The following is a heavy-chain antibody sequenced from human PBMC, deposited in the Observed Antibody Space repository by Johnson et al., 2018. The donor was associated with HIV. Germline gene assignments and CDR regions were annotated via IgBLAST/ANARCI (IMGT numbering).Heavy chain of an antibody. CDR3: ARGRIRNAFDI. CDR1: GFTFSSYA. J-gene: IGHJ3*02. Sequence: QLVESGGGLVQPGGSLRLSCAASGFTFSSYAMHWVRQAPGKGLEYVSAISSNGGSTYYANSVKGRFTISRDNSKNTLYLQMGSLRAEDMAVYYCARGRIRNAFDIWGQGTMVTVSS. D-gene: IGHD2-15*01. V-gene: IGHV3-64*01. CDR2: ISSNGGST.